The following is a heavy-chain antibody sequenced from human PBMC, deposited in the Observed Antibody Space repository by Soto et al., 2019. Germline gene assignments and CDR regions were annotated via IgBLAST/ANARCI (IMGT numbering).Heavy chain of an antibody. CDR2: ISVSGGSR. D-gene: IGHD2-21*01. J-gene: IGHJ6*02. V-gene: IGHV3-23*01. CDR1: GFTFSTYA. CDR3: ATDLPGGEDDHYGMDV. Sequence: GGSLRLSCAASGFTFSTYAMSWVRQTPGKGPEWVSGISVSGGSRYYADSVKGRFAISRDTSKNTLYLQMNSLRAEDTALYYCATDLPGGEDDHYGMDVWGQGTTVTVSS.